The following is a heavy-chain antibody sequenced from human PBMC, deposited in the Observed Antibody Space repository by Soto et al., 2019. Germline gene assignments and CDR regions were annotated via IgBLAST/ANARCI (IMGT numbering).Heavy chain of an antibody. CDR3: AREGALLFGGNSDYYSTMDV. D-gene: IGHD2-21*02. Sequence: ASETLSLTCTVSGGSITGGSISSTTYYWGWMRQPPGKGLEWIASFFIGGNTYYNPSLKSRVTTSVDTSKNQFSLKLSSVTAADTAFYYCAREGALLFGGNSDYYSTMDVWGQGTTVTVSS. CDR2: FFIGGNT. V-gene: IGHV4-39*02. CDR1: GGSITGGSISSTTYY. J-gene: IGHJ6*02.